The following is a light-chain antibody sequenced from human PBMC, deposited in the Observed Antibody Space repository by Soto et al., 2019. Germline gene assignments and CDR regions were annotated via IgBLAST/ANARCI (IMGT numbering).Light chain of an antibody. Sequence: ALTQPASVSGSPGQLITISCTGTTSDVGGSNYVSWFQHHPGKAPKLVIFEVSNRPSGVSNRISGSKSGNTASLTISGLQAEDEADYYCSSYATGSNSPYAFGTGTKVTVL. CDR1: TSDVGGSNY. J-gene: IGLJ1*01. CDR3: SSYATGSNSPYA. CDR2: EVS. V-gene: IGLV2-14*01.